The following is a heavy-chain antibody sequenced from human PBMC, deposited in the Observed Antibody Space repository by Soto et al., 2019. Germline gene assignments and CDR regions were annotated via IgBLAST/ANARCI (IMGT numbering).Heavy chain of an antibody. CDR3: ARDWRGAEGFDP. D-gene: IGHD3-3*01. CDR1: GYTFNNYG. Sequence: QVQLVQSGTEVKKPGASVKVSCKASGYTFNNYGFSCVRQAPGQGLEWVGWIGTHNGDTTYAQSFQGRVTMTVDTSTTTSYMELTIVTFADTAVYFCARDWRGAEGFDPWGQGTLVIVSS. V-gene: IGHV1-18*01. J-gene: IGHJ5*02. CDR2: IGTHNGDT.